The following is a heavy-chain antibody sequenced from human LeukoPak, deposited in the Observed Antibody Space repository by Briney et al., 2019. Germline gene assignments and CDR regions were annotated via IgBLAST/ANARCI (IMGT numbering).Heavy chain of an antibody. D-gene: IGHD6-13*01. CDR1: GFAFSSYA. Sequence: QPGGSLRLSCAASGFAFSSYAMSWVRQAPGKGLEWVSGISGSGRSTYYADSVKGRCTISRDNSKNTHYLQMNSLRAEDTAVYYCAKDTLPERRIAAARGDYWGQGTLVTVSS. V-gene: IGHV3-23*01. CDR3: AKDTLPERRIAAARGDY. J-gene: IGHJ4*02. CDR2: ISGSGRST.